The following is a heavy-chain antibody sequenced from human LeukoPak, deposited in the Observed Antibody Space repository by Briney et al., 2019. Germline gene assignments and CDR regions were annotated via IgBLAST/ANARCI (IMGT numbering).Heavy chain of an antibody. CDR2: INAGNGNT. CDR1: GYTFTSYA. CDR3: ARWDFGFSDAFDI. Sequence: GASVTVSCTASGYTFTSYAMHWVRQAPGQRLEWMGWINAGNGNTKYSQKFQGRVTITRDTSASTAYMELSSLRSEDTAVYYCARWDFGFSDAFDIWGQGTMVTVSS. D-gene: IGHD1-26*01. J-gene: IGHJ3*02. V-gene: IGHV1-3*01.